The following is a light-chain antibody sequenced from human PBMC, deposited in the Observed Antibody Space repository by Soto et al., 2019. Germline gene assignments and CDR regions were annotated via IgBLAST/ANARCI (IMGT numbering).Light chain of an antibody. CDR3: QQYNSYPWT. V-gene: IGKV1-5*03. CDR2: KAS. Sequence: DIQVTQSPSTLSASVGDSFTITCRASQNIRSWMAWYQQKPGKAPRLLIYKASSLHSGVPSRFSGSGSGTEFTLTISSLQPDDFATYYCQQYNSYPWTFGQGTKVDIK. J-gene: IGKJ1*01. CDR1: QNIRSW.